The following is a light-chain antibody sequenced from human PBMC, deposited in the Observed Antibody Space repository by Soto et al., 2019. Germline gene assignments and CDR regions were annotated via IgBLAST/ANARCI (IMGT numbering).Light chain of an antibody. J-gene: IGKJ4*01. CDR1: QSVLYSSNNKNY. CDR2: WAS. Sequence: DIVMTQSPYSLAVSLGERATINCKSCQSVLYSSNNKNYLAWYQQKPGQPPKLLIYWASTRESGVPDRFSGSGSGTDFTLSISSLQAEDVAVYYCQQYYSTPLTFGGGTKVDI. V-gene: IGKV4-1*01. CDR3: QQYYSTPLT.